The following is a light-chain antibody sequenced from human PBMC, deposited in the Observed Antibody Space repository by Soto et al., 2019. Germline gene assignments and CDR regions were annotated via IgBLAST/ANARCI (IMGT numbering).Light chain of an antibody. Sequence: QSVLTQPPSVSGAPGQRVTISCTGSSSNIGAGYDVHWYLQVPGTAPKLLVYTHNNRPSGVPDRFSGSTSGTSASLAITGLQSEDEADYYCQTWGTGIRVFGGGTKVTVL. V-gene: IGLV1-40*01. CDR2: THN. CDR3: QTWGTGIRV. CDR1: SSNIGAGYD. J-gene: IGLJ3*02.